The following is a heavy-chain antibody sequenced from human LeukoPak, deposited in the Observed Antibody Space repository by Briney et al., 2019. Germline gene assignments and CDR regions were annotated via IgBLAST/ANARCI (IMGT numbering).Heavy chain of an antibody. V-gene: IGHV1-46*01. CDR1: GYTFTSYY. CDR3: ARTQDVTYFYYYMDV. D-gene: IGHD2-21*02. Sequence: ASVKVSCKASGYTFTSYYMHWVRQAPGEGLEWMGIINPSGGSTSYAQKFQGRVTMTRDMSTSTVYMELRSLRSDDTAVYYCARTQDVTYFYYYMDVWGKGTTVTVSS. J-gene: IGHJ6*03. CDR2: INPSGGST.